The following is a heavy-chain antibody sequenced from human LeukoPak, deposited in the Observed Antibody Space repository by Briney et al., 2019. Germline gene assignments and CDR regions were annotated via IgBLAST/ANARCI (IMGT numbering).Heavy chain of an antibody. D-gene: IGHD6-13*01. J-gene: IGHJ4*02. V-gene: IGHV3-48*03. Sequence: GGSLRLSCAASGFTFSSYEMNWVRQAPGKGLEWVSYISSSGSTIYYADSVKGRFTISRDNSKNTLYLQMNSLRAEDTAVYYCAKSDRRAAEDYWGQGTLVTVSS. CDR2: ISSSGSTI. CDR3: AKSDRRAAEDY. CDR1: GFTFSSYE.